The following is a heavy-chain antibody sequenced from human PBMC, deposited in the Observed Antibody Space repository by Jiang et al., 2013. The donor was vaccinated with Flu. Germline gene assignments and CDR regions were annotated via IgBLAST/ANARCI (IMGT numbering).Heavy chain of an antibody. Sequence: QLLESGGGLVQPGGSLRLSCSASGFTFSSYAMHWVRQAPGKGLEYVSAISGSGGSIYYADSVKGRFTISRDNSKNTLYLQMNSLRAEDTTVYYCARGHYYDSTAYYPNWGQGTLVTVSS. CDR2: ISGSGGSI. J-gene: IGHJ4*02. V-gene: IGHV3-64*04. CDR3: ARGHYYDSTAYYPN. CDR1: GFTFSSYA. D-gene: IGHD3-22*01.